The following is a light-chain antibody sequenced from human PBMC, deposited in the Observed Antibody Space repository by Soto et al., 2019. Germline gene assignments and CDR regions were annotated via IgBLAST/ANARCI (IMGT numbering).Light chain of an antibody. Sequence: DLQMTQAPSPLSASVGDRVTITCRASQSISSWLAWYQQKPGKAPKILIYDASSLESGVPSRFSGSGSGTEFTLTISSLQPDDFATYYCQQYNSYRTFGQGTKVDIK. V-gene: IGKV1-5*01. J-gene: IGKJ1*01. CDR1: QSISSW. CDR2: DAS. CDR3: QQYNSYRT.